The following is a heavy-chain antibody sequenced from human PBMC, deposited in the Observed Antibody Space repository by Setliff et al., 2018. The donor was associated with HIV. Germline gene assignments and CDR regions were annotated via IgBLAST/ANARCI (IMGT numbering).Heavy chain of an antibody. D-gene: IGHD2-15*01. Sequence: GGSLRLSCAASGFTLRTHSMNWVRQAPGKGLEWVAVIWFDGSNNYYADSVKGRFTISRDNSKNTLYLQMNSLRAEDTAVYYCARIRGFCSGGSCYPYYYYAMDVWGQGTTVTVSS. CDR2: IWFDGSNN. CDR1: GFTLRTHS. CDR3: ARIRGFCSGGSCYPYYYYAMDV. V-gene: IGHV3-33*08. J-gene: IGHJ6*02.